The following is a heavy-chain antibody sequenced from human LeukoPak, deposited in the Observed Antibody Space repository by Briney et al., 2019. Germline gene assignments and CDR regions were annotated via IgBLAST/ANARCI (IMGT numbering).Heavy chain of an antibody. CDR3: AREGAIVVVITTSYYFDY. J-gene: IGHJ4*02. V-gene: IGHV1-69*05. D-gene: IGHD3-22*01. CDR1: GGTFSSYA. CDR2: IIPIFGTA. Sequence: SVKVSCEASGGTFSSYAISWVRQAPGQGLEWMGRIIPIFGTANYAQKFQGRVTITTDESTSTAYMELSSLRSEDTAVYYCAREGAIVVVITTSYYFDYWGQGTLVTVSS.